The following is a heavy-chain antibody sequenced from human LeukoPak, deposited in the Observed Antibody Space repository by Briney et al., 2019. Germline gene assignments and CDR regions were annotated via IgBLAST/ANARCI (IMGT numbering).Heavy chain of an antibody. CDR2: MNPNSGNT. V-gene: IGHV1-8*01. CDR1: GYTFTSYD. D-gene: IGHD2-2*01. J-gene: IGHJ4*02. Sequence: ASVKVSCKASGYTFTSYDINWVRQATGQGLEWMGWMNPNSGNTGYAQKFQGRVTMTRNTPISTAYMELSSLRSEDTAVYYCARRYCSSTSCYLDYWGQGTLVTVSS. CDR3: ARRYCSSTSCYLDY.